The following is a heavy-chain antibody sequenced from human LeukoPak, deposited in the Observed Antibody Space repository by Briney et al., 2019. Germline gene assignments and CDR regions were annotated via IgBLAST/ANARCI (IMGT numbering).Heavy chain of an antibody. Sequence: GESLKISCKGSGYSFTSYWIGWVRQMPGKGLEWMGIIYPGDSDTRYSPSFQGKVTISADKSISTAYLQWSSLKASDTAMYYCASGYYDSSGTQYYFDYWGQGTLVTVSS. D-gene: IGHD3-22*01. CDR3: ASGYYDSSGTQYYFDY. CDR1: GYSFTSYW. J-gene: IGHJ4*02. CDR2: IYPGDSDT. V-gene: IGHV5-51*01.